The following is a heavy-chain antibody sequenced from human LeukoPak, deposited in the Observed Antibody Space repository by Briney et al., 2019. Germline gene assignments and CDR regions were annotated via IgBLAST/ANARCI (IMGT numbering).Heavy chain of an antibody. CDR2: IYYSGST. CDR3: ARDFLF. V-gene: IGHV4-59*01. Sequence: NPSETLSLTCTVSGGSISSYYWSWIRQPPGKGLEWIGYIYYSGSTNCNPSLKSRVTISVDTSKNQFSLKLSSVTAADTAVYYCARDFLFWGQGTLVTVSS. J-gene: IGHJ4*02. CDR1: GGSISSYY.